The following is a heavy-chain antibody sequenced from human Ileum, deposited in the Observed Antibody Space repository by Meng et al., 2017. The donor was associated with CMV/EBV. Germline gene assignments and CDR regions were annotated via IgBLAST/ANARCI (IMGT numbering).Heavy chain of an antibody. CDR1: GASISAYF. J-gene: IGHJ3*02. V-gene: IGHV4-4*07. D-gene: IGHD6-13*01. CDR2: FHTSGTT. CDR3: ATEKWAAAGYGAFDI. Sequence: QGPLTGSGPGLVKPSETLSLTCTVSGASISAYFWSWIRQPAGKGLECIGRFHTSGTTNYNPSLKSRVTMSVDSSKNQFSLNLSSVTAADTAVYYCATEKWAAAGYGAFDIWGQGTMVTVSS.